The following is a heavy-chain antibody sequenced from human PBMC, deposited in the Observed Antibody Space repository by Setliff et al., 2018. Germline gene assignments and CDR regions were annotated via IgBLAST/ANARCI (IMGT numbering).Heavy chain of an antibody. J-gene: IGHJ4*02. CDR2: IRYDGTTE. Sequence: GGSLRLSCAASGFTFGDFAMTWVRQAPGKGLEWVAFIRYDGTTESYADSVKGRFTISRDNVKNSLFLQMNSLRAEDTAVYYCVRDLHWGFDYWGLGTLVTVSS. D-gene: IGHD7-27*01. V-gene: IGHV3-30*02. CDR1: GFTFGDFA. CDR3: VRDLHWGFDY.